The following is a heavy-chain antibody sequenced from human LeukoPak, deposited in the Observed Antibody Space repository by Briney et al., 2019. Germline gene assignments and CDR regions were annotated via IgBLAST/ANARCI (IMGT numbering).Heavy chain of an antibody. V-gene: IGHV4-34*01. Sequence: SETHSLTYALYGCSFRGEYWSWIRQPPGKGLEWIGEINHSESTNYNPSLKSLVTLSVDTSKNQFSLKLSSVTAADTAVYYCARVPYSCNYFYFDYWGQGTLVTVSS. D-gene: IGHD1-1*01. J-gene: IGHJ4*02. CDR3: ARVPYSCNYFYFDY. CDR2: INHSEST. CDR1: GCSFRGEY.